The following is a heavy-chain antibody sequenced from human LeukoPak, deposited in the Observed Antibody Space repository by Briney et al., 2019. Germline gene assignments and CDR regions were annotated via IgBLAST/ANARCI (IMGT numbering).Heavy chain of an antibody. V-gene: IGHV3-7*02. D-gene: IGHD2/OR15-2a*01. J-gene: IGHJ4*02. Sequence: PGGSLRLSRAASGFTFSRYWMNWVRQAPGKGLEWVAKIKQDGSEKYYVDAVKGRFTISRDNAENSLYLQMNSLRDEDTALYYCATGGSTFGYWGQGTLVTVSS. CDR2: IKQDGSEK. CDR1: GFTFSRYW. CDR3: ATGGSTFGY.